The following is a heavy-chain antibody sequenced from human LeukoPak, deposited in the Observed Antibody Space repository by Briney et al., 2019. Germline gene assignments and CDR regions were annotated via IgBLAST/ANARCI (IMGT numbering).Heavy chain of an antibody. CDR1: GFTFSSYW. Sequence: PGGSLRLSCAASGFTFSSYWMRWVRQAPGKGLEWVANIKQDGSEKYYVDSVKGRFTISRDNAKNSLYLQMNSLRAEDTAMYYCARDGVPAAKRNYFLLWGERTLVSVFS. CDR3: ARDGVPAAKRNYFLL. J-gene: IGHJ4*02. V-gene: IGHV3-7*01. CDR2: IKQDGSEK. D-gene: IGHD2-2*01.